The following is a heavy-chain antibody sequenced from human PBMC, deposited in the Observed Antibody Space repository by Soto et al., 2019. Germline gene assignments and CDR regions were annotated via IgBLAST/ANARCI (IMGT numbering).Heavy chain of an antibody. CDR1: GGSIISGY. J-gene: IGHJ4*02. Sequence: SETLSLTCTVSGGSIISGYWSWIRQPPGKGLEWIGYISYSGNTNYNPSLKSRVTMSVDTPKNQFSLRLSSVTTADTAVYYCAGLRGYAGSTIDYWGQGPLVTVCS. V-gene: IGHV4-59*01. D-gene: IGHD2-15*01. CDR3: AGLRGYAGSTIDY. CDR2: ISYSGNT.